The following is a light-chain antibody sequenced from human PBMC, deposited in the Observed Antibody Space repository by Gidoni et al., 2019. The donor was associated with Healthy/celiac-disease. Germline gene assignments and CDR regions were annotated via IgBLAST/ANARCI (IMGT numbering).Light chain of an antibody. J-gene: IGLJ2*01. V-gene: IGLV2-14*01. CDR3: SSYTSSSTLVV. CDR1: SSDVGCYNY. CDR2: DVS. Sequence: QSALTQPASVSGPRDTSITLSCTGTSSDVGCYNYVSWYQQHPGKAPKLMIYDVSNRPSGVSNRFSGSKSGNTASLTISGLQAEDEADYYCSSYTSSSTLVVFGGGTKLTVL.